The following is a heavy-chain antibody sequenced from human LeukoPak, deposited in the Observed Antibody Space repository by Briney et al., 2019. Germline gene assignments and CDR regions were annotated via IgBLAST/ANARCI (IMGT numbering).Heavy chain of an antibody. D-gene: IGHD3-10*01. CDR1: GGSFSGYY. V-gene: IGHV4-34*01. CDR2: INHSGST. J-gene: IGHJ6*02. CDR3: ARAPGGVHYYYYGMDV. Sequence: SETLSLTCAVYGGSFSGYYWSWIRQPPGKGLEWIGEINHSGSTNYSPSLKSRVTISVDTSKNQFSLKLSSVTAADTAVYYCARAPGGVHYYYYGMDVWGQGTTVTVSS.